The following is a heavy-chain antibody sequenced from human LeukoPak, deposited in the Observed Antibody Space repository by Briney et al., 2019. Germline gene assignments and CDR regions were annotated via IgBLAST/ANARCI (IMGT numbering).Heavy chain of an antibody. J-gene: IGHJ4*02. Sequence: ASVKVSCKASGYTFTGYYMHWVRQAPGQGLEWMGWINPNSGGTNYAQKFQGRVTITTDESTSTAYMELSSLRSEDTAVYYCASGVEMATIRWFDYWGQGTLVTVSS. CDR3: ASGVEMATIRWFDY. CDR2: INPNSGGT. CDR1: GYTFTGYY. D-gene: IGHD5-24*01. V-gene: IGHV1-2*02.